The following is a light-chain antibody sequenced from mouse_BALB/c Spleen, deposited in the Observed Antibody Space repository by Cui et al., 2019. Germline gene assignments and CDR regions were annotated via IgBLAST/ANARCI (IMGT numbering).Light chain of an antibody. J-gene: IGKJ1*01. CDR3: QQWSSYPRT. V-gene: IGKV4-55*01. CDR1: SSVSY. CDR2: DTS. Sequence: QIVLTQSPAIMSASPGEKLTMTCSASSSVSYMYWYQQKPGSAPRLLIYDTSNLASGVPVRFSGSRSGTSYSLTIRRMEAEDAATYYCQQWSSYPRTFGGGTKLEIK.